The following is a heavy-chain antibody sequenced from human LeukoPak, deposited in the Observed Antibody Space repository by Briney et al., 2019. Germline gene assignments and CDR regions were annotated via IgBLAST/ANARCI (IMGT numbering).Heavy chain of an antibody. CDR3: ARVDLAYCGGDCYLFDY. Sequence: GGSLRLSCAASGFTFSDYYMGWIRQAPGKGLEWVSVIYSGGSTYYADSVKGRFTISRDNSKNTLYLQMNSLRAEDTAVYYCARVDLAYCGGDCYLFDYWGQGTLVTVSS. V-gene: IGHV3-66*01. J-gene: IGHJ4*02. D-gene: IGHD2-21*02. CDR1: GFTFSDYY. CDR2: IYSGGST.